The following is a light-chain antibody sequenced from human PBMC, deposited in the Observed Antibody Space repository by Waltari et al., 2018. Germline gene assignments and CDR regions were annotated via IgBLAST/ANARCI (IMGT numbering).Light chain of an antibody. V-gene: IGKV3D-20*01. J-gene: IGKJ1*01. Sequence: EIVLTQSPATLSWSPGERATLPCSASQSVYSAFLAWYQQKPGLAPRLLVYDAFNRASGIPDRFSGSGSGTDFTLTISRLEPEDFAVYYCQQYGYSPWTFGQGTKVEIK. CDR2: DAF. CDR1: QSVYSAF. CDR3: QQYGYSPWT.